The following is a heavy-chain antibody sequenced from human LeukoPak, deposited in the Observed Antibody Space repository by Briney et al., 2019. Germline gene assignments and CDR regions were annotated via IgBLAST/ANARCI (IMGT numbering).Heavy chain of an antibody. CDR1: GFTFSSDG. CDR3: ARDIYRYYFDY. D-gene: IGHD4-11*01. Sequence: GGSLRLSCEASGFTFSSDGMHWVRQAPGPGLEWGSFIRYDGSNRDYADFVKGRFTISRDNSKNTLYLQMRSLRVDDTAVYSGARDIYRYYFDYGGQGTLVTVSS. J-gene: IGHJ4*02. CDR2: IRYDGSNR. V-gene: IGHV3-30*02.